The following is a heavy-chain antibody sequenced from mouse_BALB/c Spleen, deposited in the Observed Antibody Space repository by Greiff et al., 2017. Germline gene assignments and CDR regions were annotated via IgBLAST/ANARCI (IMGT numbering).Heavy chain of an antibody. D-gene: IGHD2-3*01. V-gene: IGHV2-9*02. Sequence: VQLQESGPGLVAPSQSLSITCTVSGFSLTSYGVHWVRQPPGKGLEWLGVIWAGGSTNYNSALMSRLSISKDNSKSQVFLKMNSLQTDDTAMYYCARDDGYRFAYWGQGTLVTVSA. CDR2: IWAGGST. CDR3: ARDDGYRFAY. CDR1: GFSLTSYG. J-gene: IGHJ3*01.